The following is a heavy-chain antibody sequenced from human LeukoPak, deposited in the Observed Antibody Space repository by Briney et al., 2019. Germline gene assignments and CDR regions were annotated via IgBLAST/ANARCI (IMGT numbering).Heavy chain of an antibody. V-gene: IGHV3-30*03. CDR2: ISYDGSNK. CDR3: ARRAGAYSHPYDY. J-gene: IGHJ4*02. CDR1: GFTFSSYG. Sequence: GGSLRLSCAASGFTFSSYGMHWVRQAPGKGLEWVAVISYDGSNKYYADSVKGRFTISRDNSKNTLYLQMNSLRAEDTAVYYCARRAGAYSHPYDYWGQGTLVTASS. D-gene: IGHD4/OR15-4a*01.